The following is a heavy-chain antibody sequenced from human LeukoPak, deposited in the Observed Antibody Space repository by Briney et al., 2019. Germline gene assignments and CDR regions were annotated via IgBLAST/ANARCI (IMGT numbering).Heavy chain of an antibody. CDR3: ARLSPPIASFCSGGTCYSGGFDP. V-gene: IGHV1-18*01. D-gene: IGHD2-15*01. CDR2: ITTYNGNT. J-gene: IGHJ5*02. CDR1: GYTFINYG. Sequence: ASVKVSCKASGYTFINYGITWVRQAPGQGLEWMGWITTYNGNTYYAQNFQGRVTMTADTSTSTAYMEVRSLRSDDTAGYYCARLSPPIASFCSGGTCYSGGFDPWGQGTLVTVSS.